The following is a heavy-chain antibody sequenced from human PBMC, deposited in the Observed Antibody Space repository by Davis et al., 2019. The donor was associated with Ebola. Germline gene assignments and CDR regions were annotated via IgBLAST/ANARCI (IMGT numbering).Heavy chain of an antibody. V-gene: IGHV5-51*01. Sequence: PGGSLRLSCKGSGYSFTSYWIGWVRQMPGKGLEWMGIIYPGDSDTRYSPSFQGQVTISADKSISTAYLQWSSLKASDTAMYYCARRPDPHDFWSGYYPDWYFDLWGRGTLVTVSS. J-gene: IGHJ2*01. CDR2: IYPGDSDT. D-gene: IGHD3-3*01. CDR1: GYSFTSYW. CDR3: ARRPDPHDFWSGYYPDWYFDL.